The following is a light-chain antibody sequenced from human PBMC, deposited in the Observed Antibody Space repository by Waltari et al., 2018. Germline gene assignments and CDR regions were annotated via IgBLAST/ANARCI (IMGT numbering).Light chain of an antibody. Sequence: QSALTQPRSVSGSPGQSVTISCTGTSSDVGGYNYVSLYQQHPGKAPKVMIYDVSKRPSGVPDRFSGSKSGNTASLTISGLQAEDEADYYCCAYAGSYTYVVIGGGTKLTVL. J-gene: IGLJ2*01. CDR3: CAYAGSYTYVV. CDR1: SSDVGGYNY. CDR2: DVS. V-gene: IGLV2-11*01.